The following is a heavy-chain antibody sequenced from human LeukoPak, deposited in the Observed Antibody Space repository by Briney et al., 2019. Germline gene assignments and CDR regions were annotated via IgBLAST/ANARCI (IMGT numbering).Heavy chain of an antibody. Sequence: GGSLRLSCAASGFTVSSNYMSWVRQVPGKWLEWVSVIYSGGSTYYADSVKGRFTISRDNSKNTLYLQMNSLRAEDTAMYYCARRGGGKYFDYWGQGTLVTASS. CDR3: ARRGGGKYFDY. CDR1: GFTVSSNY. V-gene: IGHV3-53*01. CDR2: IYSGGST. D-gene: IGHD3-16*01. J-gene: IGHJ4*02.